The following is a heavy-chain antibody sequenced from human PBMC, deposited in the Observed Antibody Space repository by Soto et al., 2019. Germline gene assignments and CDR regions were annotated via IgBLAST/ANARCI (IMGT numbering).Heavy chain of an antibody. CDR2: ISSSGSTI. V-gene: IGHV3-11*01. D-gene: IGHD4-17*01. CDR1: GFSLSDYY. Sequence: QGHLVESGGGLVKTGGSLRLSCAASGFSLSDYYISWIRQAPGKGLEWVSYISSSGSTIYYADSVKGRFTISRDNGKNSLYLQMNRLRAQDTAVYYCARYSHWFHHYGDYSPPYMLSWCQGTMLSVSS. J-gene: IGHJ3*01. CDR3: ARYSHWFHHYGDYSPPYMLS.